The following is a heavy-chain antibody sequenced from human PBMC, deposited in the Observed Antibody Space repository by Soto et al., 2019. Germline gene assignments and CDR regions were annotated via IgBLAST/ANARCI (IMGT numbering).Heavy chain of an antibody. CDR3: AAPAGAATWCSPSPNLDH. Sequence: QVQLVQSGAEVKKPESSVTVSCKTSGGTFVRHVISWVRQAPGQGPEWMGKINPLSGIPNYAQKFQDRVTLTADTDSSTAYMELSSLRSDDTAVYYCAAPAGAATWCSPSPNLDHWGQGTLVTVSS. CDR2: INPLSGIP. CDR1: GGTFVRHV. J-gene: IGHJ4*02. D-gene: IGHD6-13*01. V-gene: IGHV1-69*09.